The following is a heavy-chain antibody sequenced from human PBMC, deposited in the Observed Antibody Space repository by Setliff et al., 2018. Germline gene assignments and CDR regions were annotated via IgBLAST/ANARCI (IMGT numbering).Heavy chain of an antibody. J-gene: IGHJ5*01. D-gene: IGHD1-26*01. V-gene: IGHV4-39*07. CDR3: ARSYHLVLTNWFDA. Sequence: PSETLSLTCTVSGASLNSGTYYWGWIRQPPGKGLEWIGSNSGSNDYNPSLKSRVTISLDTSKNQFSLRLTSVTAADTAVYYCARSYHLVLTNWFDAWGHGTLVTVSS. CDR1: GASLNSGTYY. CDR2: NSGSN.